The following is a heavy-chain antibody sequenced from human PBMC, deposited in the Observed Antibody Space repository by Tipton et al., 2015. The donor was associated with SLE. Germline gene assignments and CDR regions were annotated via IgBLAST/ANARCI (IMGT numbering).Heavy chain of an antibody. CDR2: ISRRSGDHT. V-gene: IGHV3-23*01. CDR1: GVTFSDYA. Sequence: SLRLSCEAYGVTFSDYAMSWVRQAPGKGPEWVSGISRRSGDHTYYADSVKGRLTISRDSSKNTLYLQMNSLRAEDTAVYYCARESTLTTLAFDIWGQGTLVTVSS. D-gene: IGHD4-17*01. CDR3: ARESTLTTLAFDI. J-gene: IGHJ3*02.